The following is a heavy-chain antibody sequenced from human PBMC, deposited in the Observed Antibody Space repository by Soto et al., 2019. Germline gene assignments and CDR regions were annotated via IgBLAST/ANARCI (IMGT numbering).Heavy chain of an antibody. Sequence: QLQLQESGPGLVKPSETLSLTCTVSGGSISSSSYWGWIRQPPGMGLEWIGSIYSIGSTYYNPSLKSRVTISVDTSKNQFSLKLSSVTAADTAVYYCRRSSRYSTDVWGQGTTVTVSS. D-gene: IGHD6-13*01. CDR2: IYSIGST. CDR3: RRSSRYSTDV. J-gene: IGHJ6*02. CDR1: GGSISSSSY. V-gene: IGHV4-39*01.